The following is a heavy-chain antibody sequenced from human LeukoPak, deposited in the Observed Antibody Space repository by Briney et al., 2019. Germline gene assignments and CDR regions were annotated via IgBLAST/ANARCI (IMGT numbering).Heavy chain of an antibody. V-gene: IGHV3-23*01. CDR3: AKDLVMTTVTQRFDY. D-gene: IGHD4-17*01. CDR1: GFTFSSYA. Sequence: GGSLRLSCAASGFTFSSYAVSWVRRAPGKGLEWVSTISGSGGSTYYADSVKGRFTISRDNSESTLYLQMNSLRAEDTAVYYCAKDLVMTTVTQRFDYWGQGTLVTVSS. J-gene: IGHJ4*02. CDR2: ISGSGGST.